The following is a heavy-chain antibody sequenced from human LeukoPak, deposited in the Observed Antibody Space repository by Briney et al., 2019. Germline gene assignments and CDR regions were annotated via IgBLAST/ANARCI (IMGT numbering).Heavy chain of an antibody. V-gene: IGHV3-30*18. D-gene: IGHD3-10*01. Sequence: PGRSLRLSCAASGFTFSSYGMHWVRQAPGKGLEWVAIISYDGSNTYYADSVKGRFTISRDNSKNTLYLQMNSLRADDTAVYYCANENYYGSGSYADYWGQGTLVTVSS. CDR2: ISYDGSNT. J-gene: IGHJ4*02. CDR3: ANENYYGSGSYADY. CDR1: GFTFSSYG.